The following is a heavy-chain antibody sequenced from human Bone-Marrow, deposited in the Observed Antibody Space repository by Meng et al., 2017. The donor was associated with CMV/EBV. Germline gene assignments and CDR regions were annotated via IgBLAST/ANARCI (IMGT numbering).Heavy chain of an antibody. D-gene: IGHD3-10*01. V-gene: IGHV3-48*04. CDR1: GLTFSDYA. J-gene: IGHJ6*02. CDR2: ISGASGTI. CDR3: AGEKYYGMDV. Sequence: GESLKISCAASGLTFSDYAMNWVRQPPGKGLEWLSYISGASGTIYYADPVKGRITISRDNGKKSVYLQMNSLRVDDTAVYYCAGEKYYGMDVWGQGTTVTVSS.